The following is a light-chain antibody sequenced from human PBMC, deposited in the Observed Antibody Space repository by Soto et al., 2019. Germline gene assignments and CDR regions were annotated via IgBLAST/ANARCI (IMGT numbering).Light chain of an antibody. V-gene: IGLV2-8*01. Sequence: QSALTQPPSASGSPGQSVTISCTGTSSDVGDYNYVSWYQQHPGKAPKLMIYEVSKRPSGVPDRFSGSKPGNTASLTVSGLQAEDEADYYCSSYAGSNNRVFGTGTKVTVL. CDR3: SSYAGSNNRV. J-gene: IGLJ1*01. CDR2: EVS. CDR1: SSDVGDYNY.